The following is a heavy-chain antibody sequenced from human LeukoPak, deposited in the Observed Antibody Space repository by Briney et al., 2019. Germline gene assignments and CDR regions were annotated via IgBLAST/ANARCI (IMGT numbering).Heavy chain of an antibody. Sequence: PGGSLRLSCAGSGFTFSAHAMTWGRRAPGKGLEWVSTLSPTSHETFYADSVRGRFTISRDNSRNALFLQMDNLRGDDTAIYYCVRGDGGWHGFVDHWGQGTLVTVSS. J-gene: IGHJ4*02. V-gene: IGHV3-23*01. CDR1: GFTFSAHA. CDR2: LSPTSHET. D-gene: IGHD2-15*01. CDR3: VRGDGGWHGFVDH.